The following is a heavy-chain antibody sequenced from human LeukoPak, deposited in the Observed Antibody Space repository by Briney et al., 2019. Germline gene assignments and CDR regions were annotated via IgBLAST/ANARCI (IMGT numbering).Heavy chain of an antibody. CDR2: IYYSGST. CDR1: GGSISSYY. J-gene: IGHJ3*02. CDR3: AGSGFDRALDI. D-gene: IGHD3-9*01. Sequence: SETLSLTCTVSGGSISSYYWSWIRQPPGKGLEWIGYIYYSGSTNYNPSLKSRVTISVDTSKNQFSLKLSSVTAADTAVYYCAGSGFDRALDIWGQGTMVTVSS. V-gene: IGHV4-59*01.